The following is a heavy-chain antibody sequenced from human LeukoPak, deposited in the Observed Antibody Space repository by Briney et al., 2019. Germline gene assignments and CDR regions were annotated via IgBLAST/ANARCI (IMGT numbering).Heavy chain of an antibody. CDR3: ARHEDIVLLVASTPSFVY. CDR1: GCGFTSNW. V-gene: IGHV5-10-1*01. D-gene: IGHD2-15*01. CDR2: IDHSDSYT. Sequence: GAALQISCKGFGCGFTSNWISWGRRMPGKGGEGMGRIDHSDSYTNYSPSFQGHFTIPADKSISTAYLQWSSLKASDTAMYYFARHEDIVLLVASTPSFVYWGQGTLVTVPS. J-gene: IGHJ4*02.